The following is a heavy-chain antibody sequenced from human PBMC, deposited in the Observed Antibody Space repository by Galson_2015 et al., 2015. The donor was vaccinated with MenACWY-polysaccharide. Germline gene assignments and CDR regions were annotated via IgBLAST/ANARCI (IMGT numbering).Heavy chain of an antibody. V-gene: IGHV3-15*01. D-gene: IGHD3-16*01. Sequence: SLRLSCAASGLTFSNYYMAWVRQAPGKGLEWVGHIKTKIDGGTTDYDAPVKGRFTISRDDTKNTLHLQMKSLKTEDTGVYYCTTDSWGGMDVWGQGTTVTVSS. CDR3: TTDSWGGMDV. CDR1: GLTFSNYY. J-gene: IGHJ6*02. CDR2: IKTKIDGGTT.